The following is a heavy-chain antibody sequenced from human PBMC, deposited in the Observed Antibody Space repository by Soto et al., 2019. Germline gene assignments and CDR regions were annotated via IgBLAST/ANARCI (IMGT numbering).Heavy chain of an antibody. V-gene: IGHV3-30-3*01. CDR3: ARDFTVFEIGSSGY. J-gene: IGHJ4*02. CDR1: GFTFSSYA. Sequence: GGSLRLSCAASGFTFSSYAMHWVRQAPGKGLEWVAVISYDGSNKYYADSVKGRFTISRDNSKNTLYLQMNSLRAEDTAVYYCARDFTVFEIGSSGYWGQGTLVTVSS. CDR2: ISYDGSNK. D-gene: IGHD3-3*01.